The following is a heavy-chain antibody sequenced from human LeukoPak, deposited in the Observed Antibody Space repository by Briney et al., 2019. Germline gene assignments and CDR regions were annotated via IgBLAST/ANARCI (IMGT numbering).Heavy chain of an antibody. Sequence: SETLSLTCTVSGGSIRGYYWSWIRQPPGKGLEWIGYIYYSGSTNYNPSLQSRVTISVDTSKNQFSLNLTSVTAAYTAVYYCARYGSGTYPRFDYWGQGILVTVSS. J-gene: IGHJ4*02. CDR2: IYYSGST. CDR1: GGSIRGYY. CDR3: ARYGSGTYPRFDY. D-gene: IGHD3-10*01. V-gene: IGHV4-59*08.